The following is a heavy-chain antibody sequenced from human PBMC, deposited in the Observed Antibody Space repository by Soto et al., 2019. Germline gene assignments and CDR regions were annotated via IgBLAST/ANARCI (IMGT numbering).Heavy chain of an antibody. V-gene: IGHV3-49*03. J-gene: IGHJ4*02. CDR3: TTHSGILNIFDH. CDR2: IRSKAYGVTT. CDR1: GFTFSDYA. D-gene: IGHD1-1*01. Sequence: GGSLRLSCTTSGFTFSDYAISWFRQAPGKGLEWVGVIRSKAYGVTTDYAASVKGRFAISRDDSKSTAYLQMNSVTTEDTAVYYCTTHSGILNIFDHWGQGTLVTVSS.